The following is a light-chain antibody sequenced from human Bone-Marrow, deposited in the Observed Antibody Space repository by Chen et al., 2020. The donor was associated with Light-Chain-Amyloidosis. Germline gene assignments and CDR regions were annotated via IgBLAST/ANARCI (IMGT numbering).Light chain of an antibody. J-gene: IGLJ2*01. Sequence: SSELTQPPSVSVSPGQTARITCSGDDLPTKYAYWYQQKPGPAPVLVIHRDTERPSGISERFSGSSSGTTATLTISGVQTEDEADDHCQSADSSGTYEVIFGGGTKLTVL. CDR2: RDT. CDR3: QSADSSGTYEVI. V-gene: IGLV3-25*03. CDR1: DLPTKY.